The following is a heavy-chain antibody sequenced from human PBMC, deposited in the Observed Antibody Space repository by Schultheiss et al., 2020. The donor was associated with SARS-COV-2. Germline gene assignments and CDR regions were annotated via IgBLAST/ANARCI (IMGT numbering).Heavy chain of an antibody. D-gene: IGHD4/OR15-4a*01. CDR3: ARDGALGRFDS. CDR2: INRNDAGT. J-gene: IGHJ5*01. V-gene: IGHV1-2*02. Sequence: ASVKVSCKASGYTFTGYYMHWVRQAPGQGLEWMGWINRNDAGTNYAQKFQGRVTMTRDTSISTAYMELSRLRSDDTAVYYCARDGALGRFDSWGQGTLVTVSS. CDR1: GYTFTGYY.